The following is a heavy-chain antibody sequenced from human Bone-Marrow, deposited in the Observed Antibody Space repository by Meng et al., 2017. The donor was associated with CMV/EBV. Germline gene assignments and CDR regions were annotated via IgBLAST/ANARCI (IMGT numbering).Heavy chain of an antibody. CDR3: ATKSPYWYFDL. Sequence: ASVKVSCKASGYTFTGYYMHWVRQAPGQGLEWMGWINPNSGCTNYAQKFQGRVTMTRDTSISTAYMELSRLRSDDTAIYYCATKSPYWYFDLWGRGTLVTVSS. J-gene: IGHJ2*01. V-gene: IGHV1-2*02. CDR2: INPNSGCT. CDR1: GYTFTGYY.